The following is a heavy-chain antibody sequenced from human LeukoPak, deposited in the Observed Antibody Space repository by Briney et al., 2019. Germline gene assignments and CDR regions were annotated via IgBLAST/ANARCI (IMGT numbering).Heavy chain of an antibody. V-gene: IGHV4-39*01. D-gene: IGHD3-3*01. CDR1: GGSISSSSYY. CDR3: ARPGLRFLEWSYYFDY. J-gene: IGHJ4*02. CDR2: IYYSGST. Sequence: PSETLSLTCTVSGGSISSSSYYWGRIRQPPGKGLEWIGSIYYSGSTYYNPSLKSRVTISVDTSKNQFSLKLSSVTAADTAVYYCARPGLRFLEWSYYFDYWGQGTLVTVSS.